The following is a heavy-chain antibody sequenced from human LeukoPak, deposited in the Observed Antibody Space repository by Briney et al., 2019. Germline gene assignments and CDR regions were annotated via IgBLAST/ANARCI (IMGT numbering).Heavy chain of an antibody. CDR3: ASHQYGSGSYYHDY. J-gene: IGHJ4*02. CDR1: GGSINNPNYY. D-gene: IGHD3-10*01. V-gene: IGHV4-61*02. CDR2: ISTTGST. Sequence: SQTLSLTCTVSGGSINNPNYYWSWIRQLAGKGLEWIGRISTTGSTSYGPSLKSRVIISIDTSKNQFSLRLSSATAADTAVYYCASHQYGSGSYYHDYWGQGALVTVSS.